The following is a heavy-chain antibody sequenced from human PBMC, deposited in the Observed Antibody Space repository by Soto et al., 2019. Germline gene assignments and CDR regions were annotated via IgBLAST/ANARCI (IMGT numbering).Heavy chain of an antibody. CDR3: ARHGSGSYYNNWFDP. J-gene: IGHJ5*02. Sequence: QLQLQESGPGLVKPSETLSLTCTVSGGSISSSTYYWGWIRQPPGKGREWIGSIYYSGSTYYNPSLKSRVTISVDTSKHQFALKLSSVTVADTAVYYCARHGSGSYYNNWFDPWGQGTLVTVSS. CDR2: IYYSGST. V-gene: IGHV4-39*01. D-gene: IGHD3-10*01. CDR1: GGSISSSTYY.